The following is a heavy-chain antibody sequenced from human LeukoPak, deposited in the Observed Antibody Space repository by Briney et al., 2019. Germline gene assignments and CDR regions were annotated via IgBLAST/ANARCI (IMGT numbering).Heavy chain of an antibody. Sequence: GGSLRLSCAASGFTFSSYAMHWVRQAPGKGLEWVAVISYDGSNKYYADSVKGRFTISRDNSKNTLYLQMNSLRAEDTAVHYCARDEGYYYDSSGYPIAHTNFDYWGQGTLVTVSS. CDR1: GFTFSSYA. CDR2: ISYDGSNK. J-gene: IGHJ4*02. D-gene: IGHD3-22*01. CDR3: ARDEGYYYDSSGYPIAHTNFDY. V-gene: IGHV3-30-3*01.